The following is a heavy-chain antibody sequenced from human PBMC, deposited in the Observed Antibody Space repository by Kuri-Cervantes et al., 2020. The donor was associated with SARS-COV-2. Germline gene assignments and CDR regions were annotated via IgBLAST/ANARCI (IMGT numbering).Heavy chain of an antibody. CDR3: ARYPFDY. D-gene: IGHD2-2*01. CDR2: ISSNGGST. V-gene: IGHV3-64*02. CDR1: GFTFSSYS. J-gene: IGHJ4*02. Sequence: GESLKISCAASGFTFSSYSMNWVRQAPGKGLEYVSAISSNGGSTYYADSVKGRFTISRDNSKNTLYLQMGSLRAEDMAVYYCARYPFDYWGQGTLVTVSS.